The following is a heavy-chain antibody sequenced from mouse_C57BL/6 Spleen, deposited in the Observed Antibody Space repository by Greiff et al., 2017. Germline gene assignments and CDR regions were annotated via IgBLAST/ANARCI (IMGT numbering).Heavy chain of an antibody. J-gene: IGHJ4*01. CDR2: IYPGDGDT. CDR3: ASWQRRLGAMDY. D-gene: IGHD3-2*02. CDR1: GYAFSSSW. Sequence: QVQLQQSGPELVKPGASVKISCKASGYAFSSSWMNWVKQRPGKGLEWIGRIYPGDGDTNYNGKFKGKATLTADKSSSTAYMQLSSLTSEDSAVYFCASWQRRLGAMDYWGQGTSVTVSS. V-gene: IGHV1-82*01.